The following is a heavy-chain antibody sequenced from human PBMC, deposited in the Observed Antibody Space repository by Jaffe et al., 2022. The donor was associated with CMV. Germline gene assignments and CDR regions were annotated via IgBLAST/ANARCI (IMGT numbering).Heavy chain of an antibody. Sequence: EVQLVESGGGLVKPGGSLRLSCAASGFTFSNAWMSWVRQAPGKGLEWVGRIKSKTDGGTTDYAAPVKGRFTISRDDSKNTLYLQMNSLKTEDTAVYYCTTDRARLYCSGGSCYNYYYYYGMDVWGQGTTVTVSS. CDR2: IKSKTDGGTT. V-gene: IGHV3-15*01. CDR3: TTDRARLYCSGGSCYNYYYYYGMDV. D-gene: IGHD2-15*01. CDR1: GFTFSNAW. J-gene: IGHJ6*02.